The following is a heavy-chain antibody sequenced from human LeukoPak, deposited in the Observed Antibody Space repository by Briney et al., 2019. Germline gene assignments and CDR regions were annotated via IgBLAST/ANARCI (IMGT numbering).Heavy chain of an antibody. J-gene: IGHJ4*02. CDR2: ISPNSGGT. D-gene: IGHD3-22*01. CDR1: GYTFTAYF. CDR3: ARDLDYYDSSSYSHLGD. V-gene: IGHV1-2*02. Sequence: ASVTVSCKASGYTFTAYFIHWVRQAPGQGLEWMGWISPNSGGTNYAQKFQGRITMTRDTSISTAYMELSRLRSDDTAVYFCARDLDYYDSSSYSHLGDWGQGTLVTVSS.